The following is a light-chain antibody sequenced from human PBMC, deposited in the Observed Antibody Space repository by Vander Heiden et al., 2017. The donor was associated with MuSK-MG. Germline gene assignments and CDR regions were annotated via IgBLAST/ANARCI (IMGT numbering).Light chain of an antibody. Sequence: DDRMTQSPSSLSASVGDRVTITCRASQDVTNYLAWFQKKPGEAPKPLIYAASRLQSGVPSRFSGSQSGTDFTLTINSLQPEDFATYYCQQYYSHPLTFGGGTKLELK. J-gene: IGKJ4*01. CDR1: QDVTNY. CDR3: QQYYSHPLT. V-gene: IGKV1-16*01. CDR2: AAS.